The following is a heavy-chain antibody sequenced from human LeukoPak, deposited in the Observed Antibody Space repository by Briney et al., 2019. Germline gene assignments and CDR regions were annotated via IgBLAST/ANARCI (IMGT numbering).Heavy chain of an antibody. CDR2: INHSGST. Sequence: SETLSLTCAVYGGSFSGYYWSWIRQPPGKGLEWIGEINHSGSTNYNPSLKSRVTISVDTSKNQFSLKLSSVTAADTAVYYCARVRSDYVWGSYRCPEFDHWGQGTLVTVSS. CDR1: GGSFSGYY. D-gene: IGHD3-16*02. J-gene: IGHJ4*02. CDR3: ARVRSDYVWGSYRCPEFDH. V-gene: IGHV4-34*01.